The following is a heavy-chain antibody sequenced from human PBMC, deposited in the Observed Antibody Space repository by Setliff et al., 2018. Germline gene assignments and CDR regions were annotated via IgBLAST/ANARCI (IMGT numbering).Heavy chain of an antibody. V-gene: IGHV1-2*02. J-gene: IGHJ6*02. CDR1: GYIFAGYY. CDR2: INPNSGGA. Sequence: AASVKVSCKASGYIFAGYYMHWLRQTPGQGLEWMGWINPNSGGANYAQKFQGRVTMTRDTSISTAYMELSRLRSDDTAVYYCARGFETEWLLVGGMDVWGQGTTVTVSS. CDR3: ARGFETEWLLVGGMDV. D-gene: IGHD3-3*01.